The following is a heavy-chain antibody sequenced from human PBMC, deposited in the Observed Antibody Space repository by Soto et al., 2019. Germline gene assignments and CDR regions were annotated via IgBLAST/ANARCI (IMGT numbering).Heavy chain of an antibody. D-gene: IGHD2-15*01. CDR2: ISGSGGST. V-gene: IGHV3-23*01. CDR3: AKGLVRVVVAATQDYFDY. J-gene: IGHJ4*02. Sequence: PGGSLRLSCAASGFTFSSYAMSWVRQAPGKGLEWVSAISGSGGSTYYADSVKGRFTISRDNSKNTLYLQMNSLRAEDTAVYYCAKGLVRVVVAATQDYFDYWGQGTLVTVSS. CDR1: GFTFSSYA.